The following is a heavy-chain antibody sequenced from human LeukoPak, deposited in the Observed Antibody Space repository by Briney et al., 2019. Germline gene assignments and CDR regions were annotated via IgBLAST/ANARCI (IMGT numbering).Heavy chain of an antibody. CDR2: IHNSGNT. CDR1: ADSASNFY. V-gene: IGHV4-59*08. CDR3: ARHTERITLYRGVIPSALDV. D-gene: IGHD3-10*01. Sequence: SETLSLTCTVSADSASNFYWSWIRQPPGKGLEWIGYIHNSGNTNYNPSLKSRITISLDTSQNQFSLRLTSVTAADTALYFCARHTERITLYRGVIPSALDVWGQGTTVTVSS. J-gene: IGHJ6*02.